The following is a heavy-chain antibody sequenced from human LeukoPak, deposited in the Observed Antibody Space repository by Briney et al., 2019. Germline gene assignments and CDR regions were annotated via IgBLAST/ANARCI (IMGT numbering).Heavy chain of an antibody. V-gene: IGHV3-23*01. J-gene: IGHJ4*02. CDR2: ISGSGGST. Sequence: GGSLRLSCAASGFTFSSYAMSWVRQAPGKGREWVSAISGSGGSTYYADSVKGRFTISRDNSKNTLYLQMNSLRAEDTAVYYCAREYGSGSYYFHFDYWGQGTLVTVSS. CDR3: AREYGSGSYYFHFDY. D-gene: IGHD3-10*01. CDR1: GFTFSSYA.